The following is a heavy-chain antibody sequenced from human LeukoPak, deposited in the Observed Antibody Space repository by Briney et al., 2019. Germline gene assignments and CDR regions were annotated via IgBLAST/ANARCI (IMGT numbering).Heavy chain of an antibody. CDR3: ARDKDA. V-gene: IGHV3-66*01. Sequence: GGSLRLSCVVSGLTVSNNYMSWVRQAPGKGLEWVSVIYSDGTTRNADSVKGRFTISRDNSKNTVYLRMDSVRAEDTAVYYCARDKDAWGQGTLVTVSS. CDR2: IYSDGTT. J-gene: IGHJ5*02. CDR1: GLTVSNNY.